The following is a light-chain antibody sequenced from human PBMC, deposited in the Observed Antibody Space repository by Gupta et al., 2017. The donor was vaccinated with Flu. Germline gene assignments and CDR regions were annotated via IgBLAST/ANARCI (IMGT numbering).Light chain of an antibody. V-gene: IGKV3-20*01. CDR3: QQYGTSSLYS. CDR2: GAS. J-gene: IGKJ2*03. CDR1: QTINNNY. Sequence: EIVLTQSPGTLSLSPGERATLSCRASQTINNNYLAWYQQKPGQAPRLLIYGASSRATGIPDRFSGSGSVTDFTLTISRLEPEDFAVYYCQQYGTSSLYSFGQGTKLEIK.